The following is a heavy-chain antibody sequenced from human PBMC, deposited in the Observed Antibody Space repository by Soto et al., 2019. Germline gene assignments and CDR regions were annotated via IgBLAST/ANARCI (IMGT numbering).Heavy chain of an antibody. CDR2: INHRGSV. Sequence: PSETLSLTCTVSGGGSISSSSYFWGWIRQPPGKGLEWIGSINHRGSVYYNPSLKSRVTISVDTSKNQFSLKLTAVTAADTAVYYCARETYGDYVGYFDPWGQGIQVTV. D-gene: IGHD4-17*01. CDR3: ARETYGDYVGYFDP. V-gene: IGHV4-39*01. CDR1: GGGSISSSSYF. J-gene: IGHJ5*02.